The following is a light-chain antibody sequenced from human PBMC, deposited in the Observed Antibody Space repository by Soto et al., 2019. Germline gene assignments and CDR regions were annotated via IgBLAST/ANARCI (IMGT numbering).Light chain of an antibody. V-gene: IGKV1-6*01. CDR3: LQDNTFPLT. CDR1: QGIGDD. CDR2: AAS. Sequence: AIRMTQPPYSLSASVGDRVTISCRASQGIGDDLGWFQQKPGKAPKLLIYAASTLQSGVPSRFSGGGSGTHFTLTISSLQPEDFATYYCLQDNTFPLTFGGGTKVDIK. J-gene: IGKJ4*01.